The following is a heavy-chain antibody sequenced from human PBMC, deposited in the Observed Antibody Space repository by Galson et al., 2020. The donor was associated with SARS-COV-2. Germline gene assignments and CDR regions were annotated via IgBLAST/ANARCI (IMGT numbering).Heavy chain of an antibody. CDR3: ARLLRDGYPDY. Sequence: ETSETLSLTCTVSGGSISNYYWTWIRQSPGKGLQWIGYIYYSGTTNYNPSLKSRITMSEDTSKNQFSLKLTSVTAADTAVYYCARLLRDGYPDYWGEGTLVTVSS. CDR2: IYYSGTT. V-gene: IGHV4-59*08. CDR1: GGSISNYY. J-gene: IGHJ4*02. D-gene: IGHD5-12*01.